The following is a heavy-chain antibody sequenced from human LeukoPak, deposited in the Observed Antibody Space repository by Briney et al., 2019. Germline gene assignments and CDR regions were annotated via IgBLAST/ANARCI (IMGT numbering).Heavy chain of an antibody. Sequence: TPSETLSLTCTVSGGSISSYYWSWIRQPPGKGLEWIGYIYYSGSTNYNPSLKSRVTISVDTSKNQFSLKLSSVTAADTAVYYCATRYCSGGSCWYYFDYWGQGTLVTVSS. J-gene: IGHJ4*02. D-gene: IGHD2-15*01. CDR1: GGSISSYY. V-gene: IGHV4-59*01. CDR2: IYYSGST. CDR3: ATRYCSGGSCWYYFDY.